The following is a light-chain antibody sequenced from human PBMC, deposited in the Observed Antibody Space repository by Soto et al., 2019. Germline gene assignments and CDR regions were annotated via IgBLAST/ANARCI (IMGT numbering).Light chain of an antibody. CDR2: AAS. Sequence: DIQMTQSPSSLSASVGDRVTITCRASQSISSYFNWYQQKPGKAPKLLIYAASSLQSGVPSRFSGSGSGTDFTLTISSLQPEDFATYYCQQSYSTPLTFGGGTQVEIK. V-gene: IGKV1-39*01. J-gene: IGKJ4*01. CDR3: QQSYSTPLT. CDR1: QSISSY.